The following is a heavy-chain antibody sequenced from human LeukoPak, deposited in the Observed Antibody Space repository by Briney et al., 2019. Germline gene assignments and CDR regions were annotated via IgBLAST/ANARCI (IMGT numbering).Heavy chain of an antibody. CDR1: GYSFSSFW. D-gene: IGHD6-19*01. CDR3: ATGKQWLSIDS. J-gene: IGHJ4*02. Sequence: PRGSLRLSCEGSGYSFSSFWMHWVRQAPGKGLEWVSTISGSVDTTSYSDSVKGRFTISRDNSRNTLYLQMNSLRADDTAVYYCATGKQWLSIDSWGQGTLVSVSS. CDR2: ISGSVDTT. V-gene: IGHV3-23*01.